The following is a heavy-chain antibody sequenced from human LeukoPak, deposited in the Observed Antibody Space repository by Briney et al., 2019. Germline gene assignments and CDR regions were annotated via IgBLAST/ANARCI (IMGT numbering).Heavy chain of an antibody. J-gene: IGHJ4*02. D-gene: IGHD6-6*01. CDR1: GYTFTSYD. Sequence: ASVKVSCKASGYTFTSYDINWVRQATGQGLEWMGWMNPNSGGTNYAQKFQGRVTMTRDTSISTAYMELSRLRSDDTAVYYCARATRIAARLCLDYWGQGTLVTVSS. CDR2: MNPNSGGT. V-gene: IGHV1-2*02. CDR3: ARATRIAARLCLDY.